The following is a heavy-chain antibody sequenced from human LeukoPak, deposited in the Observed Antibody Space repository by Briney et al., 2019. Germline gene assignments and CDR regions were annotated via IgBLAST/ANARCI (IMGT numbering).Heavy chain of an antibody. J-gene: IGHJ3*02. D-gene: IGHD1-26*01. Sequence: GGSLRLSCKGSGYSFTSYWIGWVRQMPGKRLEWMGIICPGDSDTRYSPSFQGQVTISADKSISTAYLQWSSLKASDTAMYYCGILGGSYYWHCRAFDIWGQGTMVTVSS. CDR1: GYSFTSYW. CDR2: ICPGDSDT. CDR3: GILGGSYYWHCRAFDI. V-gene: IGHV5-51*01.